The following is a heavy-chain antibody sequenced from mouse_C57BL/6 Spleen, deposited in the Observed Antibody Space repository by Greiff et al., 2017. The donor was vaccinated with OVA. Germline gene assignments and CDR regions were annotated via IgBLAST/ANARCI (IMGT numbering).Heavy chain of an antibody. V-gene: IGHV1-80*01. J-gene: IGHJ2*01. CDR2: IYPGDGDT. CDR1: GYAFSSYW. CDR3: ARMGYYSNSYFDY. Sequence: VKLMESGAELVKPGASVKISCKASGYAFSSYWMNWVKQRPGKGLEWIGQIYPGDGDTNYNGKFKGKATLTADKSSSTAYMQLSSLTSEDSAVYFCARMGYYSNSYFDYWGQGTTLTVSS. D-gene: IGHD2-5*01.